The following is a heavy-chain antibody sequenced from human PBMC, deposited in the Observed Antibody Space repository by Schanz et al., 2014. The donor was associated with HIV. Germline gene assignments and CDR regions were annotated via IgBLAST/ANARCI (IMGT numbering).Heavy chain of an antibody. D-gene: IGHD2-2*01. CDR3: AKSRFQLHWFDS. Sequence: QVQLVQSGAEVREPGASVKVSCKASGYTFNTYDINWVRQAPGQGLEWMGWMNPNRGNAGFAQNFQGRVTLTRDTSITTAYMELTSLRPEDTAVYYCAKSRFQLHWFDSWGQGTLVTVSS. V-gene: IGHV1-8*01. CDR1: GYTFNTYD. J-gene: IGHJ5*01. CDR2: MNPNRGNA.